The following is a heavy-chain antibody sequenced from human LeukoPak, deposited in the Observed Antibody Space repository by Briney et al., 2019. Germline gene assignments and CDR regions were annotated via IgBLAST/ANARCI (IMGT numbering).Heavy chain of an antibody. CDR1: GGSFSGYY. CDR3: ARGLYDFWSGYYIAWFDP. CDR2: FNHSRST. J-gene: IGHJ5*02. Sequence: SETLSLTCAVYGGSFSGYYWSWIRQPPRKGLEWFGGFNHSRSTNYNPSPMSRVTISVDTSKNQFSLNLCSVTAADTAVYYCARGLYDFWSGYYIAWFDPWGQGTLVTVSS. D-gene: IGHD3-3*01. V-gene: IGHV4-34*01.